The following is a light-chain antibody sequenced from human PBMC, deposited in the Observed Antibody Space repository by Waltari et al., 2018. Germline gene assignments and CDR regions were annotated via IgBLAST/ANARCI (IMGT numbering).Light chain of an antibody. Sequence: VFTHSPGTLSLSPGERAALSCRASQSVGKYLAWYRRKPGQAPRLLIHDASTRATGVPDRFSGSGFGTDFSLTISRLEPEDFAVYYCQKYVNLPATFGQGTRVEIK. J-gene: IGKJ1*01. CDR3: QKYVNLPAT. V-gene: IGKV3-20*01. CDR1: QSVGKY. CDR2: DAS.